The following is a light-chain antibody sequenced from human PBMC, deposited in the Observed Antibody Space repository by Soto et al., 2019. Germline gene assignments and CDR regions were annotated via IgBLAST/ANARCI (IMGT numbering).Light chain of an antibody. CDR1: SSDVGGYTY. Sequence: QSALTQPPSASGSPGQSVTISCTGTSSDVGGYTYVSWYQQHPGKAPKLMIYEVSKRPSGVPDRFSGSKSGNTASLTVSGLQADDEADYYCSSYAGSNIYVVFGGGTKLTVL. J-gene: IGLJ2*01. V-gene: IGLV2-8*01. CDR2: EVS. CDR3: SSYAGSNIYVV.